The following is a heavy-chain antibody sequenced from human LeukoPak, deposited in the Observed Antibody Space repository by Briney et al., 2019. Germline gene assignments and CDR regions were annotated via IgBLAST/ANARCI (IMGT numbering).Heavy chain of an antibody. V-gene: IGHV1-69*06. CDR2: IIPMFGAT. CDR3: TRAQRGGFDILTGYLAYMDV. D-gene: IGHD3-9*01. CDR1: GGTFSSYA. J-gene: IGHJ6*03. Sequence: ASVKVSCKASGGTFSSYAISWVRQAPGQGLEWMGGIIPMFGATKYIEKFQGRVTITADKSTSTAYMELSSLRSEDTAIYYCTRAQRGGFDILTGYLAYMDVWGKGTTVTVS.